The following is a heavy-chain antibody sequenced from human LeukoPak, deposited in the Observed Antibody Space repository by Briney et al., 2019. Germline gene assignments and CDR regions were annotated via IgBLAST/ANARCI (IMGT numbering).Heavy chain of an antibody. J-gene: IGHJ4*02. CDR2: ISSSSSYI. CDR1: GFTFSSYS. Sequence: GGSLRLSCAASGFTFSSYSMNWVRQAPGKGLEWVSSISSSSSYIYYADSVKGRFTISRDNAKNSLYLQMNSLRAEDTAVYYCTRDPIAAAASGGDNWGQGTLVTVSS. V-gene: IGHV3-21*01. D-gene: IGHD6-13*01. CDR3: TRDPIAAAASGGDN.